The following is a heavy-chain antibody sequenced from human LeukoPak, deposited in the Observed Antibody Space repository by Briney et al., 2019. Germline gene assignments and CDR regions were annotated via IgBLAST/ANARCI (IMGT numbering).Heavy chain of an antibody. CDR2: IYHSGST. Sequence: SETLSLTCAVSGGSISSSNWWSWVRQPPGKGLEWIGEIYHSGSTNYNPSLKSRVTMSVDTSKNQFSLKLSPVTAADTAVYYCARDLSSGWYAIGYFDYWGQGTLVTVSS. V-gene: IGHV4-4*02. CDR3: ARDLSSGWYAIGYFDY. CDR1: GGSISSSNW. D-gene: IGHD6-19*01. J-gene: IGHJ4*02.